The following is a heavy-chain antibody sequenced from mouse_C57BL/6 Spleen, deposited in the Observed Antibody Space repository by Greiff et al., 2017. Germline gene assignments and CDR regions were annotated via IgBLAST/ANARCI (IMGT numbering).Heavy chain of an antibody. V-gene: IGHV5-17*01. CDR3: ARRAGLDY. Sequence: DVMLVESGGGLVKPGGSLKLSCAASGFTFSDYGMHWVRQAPEKGLEWVAYISSGSSTIYYADTVKGRFTISRDNAKNTLFLQMTSLRSGDTAIYYCARRAGLDYWGQGTTLTVSS. J-gene: IGHJ2*01. CDR1: GFTFSDYG. D-gene: IGHD3-3*01. CDR2: ISSGSSTI.